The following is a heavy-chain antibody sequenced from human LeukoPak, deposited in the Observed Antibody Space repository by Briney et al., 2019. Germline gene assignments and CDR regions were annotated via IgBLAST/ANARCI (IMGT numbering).Heavy chain of an antibody. D-gene: IGHD3-9*01. J-gene: IGHJ6*02. CDR1: GFTFNTYS. CDR2: ISTSSSYI. Sequence: GGSLRLSCAASGFTFNTYSMNWVRQAPGKGLEWVSSISTSSSYIYYADSVKGRFTISGDNAKNSLYLQMNSLRAEDTAVYYCARDLVPGYSYYYYGMDVWGQGTTVTVSS. CDR3: ARDLVPGYSYYYYGMDV. V-gene: IGHV3-21*01.